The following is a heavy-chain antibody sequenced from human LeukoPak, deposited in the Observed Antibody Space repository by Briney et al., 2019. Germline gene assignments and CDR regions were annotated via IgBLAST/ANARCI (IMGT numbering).Heavy chain of an antibody. Sequence: SETLSLTCTVSGGSISSYYWSWIRQPPGKGLEWIGYIYYSGSTNYDPSLKSRVTISVDTSKNQFSLKLSSVTAADTAVNYCARDGNAAAGFDYWGQGTLVTVSS. D-gene: IGHD6-13*01. V-gene: IGHV4-59*01. CDR3: ARDGNAAAGFDY. J-gene: IGHJ4*02. CDR1: GGSISSYY. CDR2: IYYSGST.